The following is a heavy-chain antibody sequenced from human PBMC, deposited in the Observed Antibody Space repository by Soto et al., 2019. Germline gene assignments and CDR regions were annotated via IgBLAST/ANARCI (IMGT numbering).Heavy chain of an antibody. V-gene: IGHV1-69*02. J-gene: IGHJ4*01. CDR1: GDTFSFYT. CDR2: INPILSMS. CDR3: ATSYGSGYRAFDY. D-gene: IGHD3-10*01. Sequence: QVQLVQSGAEVKKPGSSVKVSCKASGDTFSFYTINWVRQAPGLGLEWVGRINPILSMSNYAQKCQGRVTMTADKSTSTAYMELRSRRSEDTAIFYCATSYGSGYRAFDYWGQGALVTVSS.